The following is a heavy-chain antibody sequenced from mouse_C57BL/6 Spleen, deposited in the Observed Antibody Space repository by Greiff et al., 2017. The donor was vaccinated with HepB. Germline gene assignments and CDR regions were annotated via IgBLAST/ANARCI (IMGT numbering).Heavy chain of an antibody. CDR1: GYTFTSYG. J-gene: IGHJ4*01. D-gene: IGHD1-1*01. Sequence: VQLQQSGAELARPGASVKLSCKASGYTFTSYGISWVKQRTGQGLEWIGEIYPRSGNTYYNEKFKGKATLTADKSSSTAYMELRSLTSEDSAVYFCAREGGTTVVAGGYYAMDYWGQGTSVTVSS. CDR3: AREGGTTVVAGGYYAMDY. CDR2: IYPRSGNT. V-gene: IGHV1-81*01.